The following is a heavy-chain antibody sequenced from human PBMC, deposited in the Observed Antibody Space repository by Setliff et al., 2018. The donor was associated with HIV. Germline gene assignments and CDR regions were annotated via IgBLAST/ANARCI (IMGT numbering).Heavy chain of an antibody. CDR2: ISYDGSKK. D-gene: IGHD3-22*01. J-gene: IGHJ4*02. CDR1: GFTFSSYA. Sequence: PGGSLRLSCATSGFTFSSYALHWVRQAPGKGLEWVAVISYDGSKKYYADSVKGRFTISRDNSKDTLYLQMHSLSAEDTAVYYCVRRGGGYEDSSGYLWAHDYWGQGTLVTVSS. V-gene: IGHV3-30-3*01. CDR3: VRRGGGYEDSSGYLWAHDY.